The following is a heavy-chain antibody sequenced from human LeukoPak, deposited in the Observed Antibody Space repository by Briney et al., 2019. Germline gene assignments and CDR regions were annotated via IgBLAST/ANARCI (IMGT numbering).Heavy chain of an antibody. D-gene: IGHD6-6*01. V-gene: IGHV4-34*01. Sequence: SETLSLTCAVYGGSFSGYYWSWIRQPPGKGLEWIGEINHSGSTNYNPSLKSRVTISVDTSKNQFSLKLSSVTAADTAVYYCARLLAARLEDYYYYMDVWGKGTTVTVSS. CDR2: INHSGST. CDR1: GGSFSGYY. CDR3: ARLLAARLEDYYYYMDV. J-gene: IGHJ6*03.